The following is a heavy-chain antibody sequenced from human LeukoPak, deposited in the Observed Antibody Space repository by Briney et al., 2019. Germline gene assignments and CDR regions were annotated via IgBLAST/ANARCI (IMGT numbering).Heavy chain of an antibody. J-gene: IGHJ4*02. CDR2: ISSSGSAI. Sequence: GGSLRLSCAASGFPLSSYSINWVRQAPGKGLEWVSYISSSGSAIYYVDSVKGRFTVSRDNAKNSLFLQMNTPRAEDTAVYYCVRVKGSYFDYWGQGALVTVSS. CDR3: VRVKGSYFDY. CDR1: GFPLSSYS. D-gene: IGHD2-15*01. V-gene: IGHV3-48*01.